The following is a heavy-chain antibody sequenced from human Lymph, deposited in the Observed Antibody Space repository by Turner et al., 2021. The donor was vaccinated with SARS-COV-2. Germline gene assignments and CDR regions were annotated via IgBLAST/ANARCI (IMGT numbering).Heavy chain of an antibody. V-gene: IGHV1-24*01. CDR3: ATVLCTGSSCYYYGMDV. Sequence: QVQLVQSGAEVTKPGASVKVSCQVSGYTLTELSMHWVRQAPGKGLEWMGGFDPEDGEIIYAQKFQGRVTMTEDTSTDTAYMELSSLRSEYTAVYYCATVLCTGSSCYYYGMDVWGQGTTVTVSS. D-gene: IGHD2-15*01. CDR1: GYTLTELS. CDR2: FDPEDGEI. J-gene: IGHJ6*02.